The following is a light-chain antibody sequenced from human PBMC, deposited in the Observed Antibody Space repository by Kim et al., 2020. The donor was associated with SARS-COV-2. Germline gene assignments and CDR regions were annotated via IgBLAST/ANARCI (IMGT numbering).Light chain of an antibody. CDR3: NSYAGSGLYV. Sequence: QSAPTQPASVSGSPGQSITISCSGTSSDIGAYNSVSWYQHYPGKAPKLVIHGVSERPSGASNRFSGSKSGNTASLIISGLQPEDEAIYYCNSYAGSGLYVFGVGTKVTV. CDR2: GVS. J-gene: IGLJ1*01. CDR1: SSDIGAYNS. V-gene: IGLV2-14*03.